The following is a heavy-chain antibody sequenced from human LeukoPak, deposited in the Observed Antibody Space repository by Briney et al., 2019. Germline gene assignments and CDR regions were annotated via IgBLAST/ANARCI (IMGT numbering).Heavy chain of an antibody. Sequence: GGSLRLSCAASGFTFSSYGMHWVRQAPGKGLEWVAFIRYDGSNKYYADSVKGRFTISRDNSKNTLYLQMNSLRAEDTAVYYCASPYGSGSYYNAPRYYYGMDVWGQGTTVTVSS. CDR2: IRYDGSNK. V-gene: IGHV3-30*02. D-gene: IGHD3-10*01. CDR3: ASPYGSGSYYNAPRYYYGMDV. J-gene: IGHJ6*02. CDR1: GFTFSSYG.